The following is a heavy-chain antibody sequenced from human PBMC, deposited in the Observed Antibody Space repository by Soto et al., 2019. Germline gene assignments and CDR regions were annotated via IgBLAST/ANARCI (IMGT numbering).Heavy chain of an antibody. CDR3: ARHVSGSYLDGLGV. V-gene: IGHV5-51*01. J-gene: IGHJ6*02. D-gene: IGHD1-26*01. Sequence: GESLKISCKGSGYSFTSYWIAWVRQVPGKGLEWMGIIYPDDSDTRYSPSFQGQVTISVDTSITTAYLQWSSLKASDTAKYYCARHVSGSYLDGLGVWGQGTTVTVSS. CDR1: GYSFTSYW. CDR2: IYPDDSDT.